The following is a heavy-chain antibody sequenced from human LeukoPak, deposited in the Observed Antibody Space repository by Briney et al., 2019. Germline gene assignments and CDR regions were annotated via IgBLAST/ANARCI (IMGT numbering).Heavy chain of an antibody. CDR2: ICPGDSDT. V-gene: IGHV5-51*01. Sequence: GESLKISCKGSGYSFTNYWIGWVRQMPGKGLEWMGIICPGDSDTTYSPSFQGQVTIPVDKSINTAYLQWTSLKASDTAMYYCARPRRSSWTLDYWGQGTLVTVSS. CDR3: ARPRRSSWTLDY. J-gene: IGHJ4*02. D-gene: IGHD6-6*01. CDR1: GYSFTNYW.